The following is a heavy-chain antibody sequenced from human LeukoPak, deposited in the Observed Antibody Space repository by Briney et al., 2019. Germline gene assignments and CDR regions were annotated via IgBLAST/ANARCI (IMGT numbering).Heavy chain of an antibody. D-gene: IGHD2-21*01. V-gene: IGHV1-8*03. J-gene: IGHJ4*02. CDR1: GYTFTSYD. CDR2: MNPNSGNT. Sequence: EASVKVSCKASGYTFTSYDINWVRQATGQGLEWMGWMNPNSGNTGYAQKFQGRVTITRNTSISTAYMEPSSLRSEDTAVYYCARGCLLCGGEDFDYWGQGTLVTVSS. CDR3: ARGCLLCGGEDFDY.